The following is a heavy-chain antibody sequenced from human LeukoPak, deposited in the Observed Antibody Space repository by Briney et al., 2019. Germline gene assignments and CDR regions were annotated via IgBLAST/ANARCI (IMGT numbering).Heavy chain of an antibody. D-gene: IGHD2-8*01. CDR2: INPNSGGT. V-gene: IGHV1-2*02. J-gene: IGHJ4*02. Sequence: ASVKVSCKASGYTFTGYYMHWVRQAPGQGLEWMGWINPNSGGTNYAQKFQGRITMTRDTSTGTVYMDLSSLRSKDTAVYYCARGGGILYDYWGQGTQVTVSS. CDR1: GYTFTGYY. CDR3: ARGGGILYDY.